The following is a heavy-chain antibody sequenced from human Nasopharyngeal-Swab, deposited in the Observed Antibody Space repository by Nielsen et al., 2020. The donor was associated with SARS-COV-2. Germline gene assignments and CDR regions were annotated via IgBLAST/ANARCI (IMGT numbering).Heavy chain of an antibody. CDR1: GGSISSYY. D-gene: IGHD4-17*01. J-gene: IGHJ4*02. CDR3: AREGGTTVVVGYFDY. CDR2: IYYSGST. Sequence: SETLSLTCTVPGGSISSYYWSWIRQPPGKGLEWIGYIYYSGSTNYNPSLKSRVTISVDTSKNQFSLKLSSVTAADTAVYYCAREGGTTVVVGYFDYWGQGTLVTVSS. V-gene: IGHV4-59*01.